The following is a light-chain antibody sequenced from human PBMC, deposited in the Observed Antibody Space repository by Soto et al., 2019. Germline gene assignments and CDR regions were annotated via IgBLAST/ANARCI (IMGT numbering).Light chain of an antibody. CDR2: DVT. V-gene: IGLV2-14*01. CDR3: CSFTSTSSRV. Sequence: QSALTQPASVSGSPGQSITIPCTGTSSDVGRYNYVSWYQQHPGNSPKLILFDVTTRPSGVSDRFSGSKSGNTASLTISGLQAEDEADYYCCSFTSTSSRVFGTGTQLTVL. J-gene: IGLJ1*01. CDR1: SSDVGRYNY.